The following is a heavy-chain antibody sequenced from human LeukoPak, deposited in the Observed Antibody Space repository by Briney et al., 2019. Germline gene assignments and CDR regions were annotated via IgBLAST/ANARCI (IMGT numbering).Heavy chain of an antibody. J-gene: IGHJ4*02. CDR1: GFTFSTYG. CDR2: IWYDGSNK. V-gene: IGHV3-33*01. D-gene: IGHD6-19*01. Sequence: GRSLRLSCAASGFTFSTYGIHWVRQAPGKGLEWVAVIWYDGSNKYYGDSVKGRFTISRDNSKNTLYLQMNSLRAEDTAVYYCARDQYSSGCLDYWGQGTLVTVSS. CDR3: ARDQYSSGCLDY.